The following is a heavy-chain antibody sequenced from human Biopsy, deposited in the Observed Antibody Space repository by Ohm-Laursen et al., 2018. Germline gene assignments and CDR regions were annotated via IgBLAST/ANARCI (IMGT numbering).Heavy chain of an antibody. CDR2: FAPGNGKT. CDR3: AADINVWNVNY. CDR1: GYTLNELS. J-gene: IGHJ4*02. V-gene: IGHV1-24*01. D-gene: IGHD1-1*01. Sequence: ASVKVSCKVSGYTLNELSMHWVRQVPGKGLEWMGGFAPGNGKTVYAQNFQARVSLTEDTSTDTAYMELRSLRSEDTAVYYCAADINVWNVNYWGQGTQVIVSS.